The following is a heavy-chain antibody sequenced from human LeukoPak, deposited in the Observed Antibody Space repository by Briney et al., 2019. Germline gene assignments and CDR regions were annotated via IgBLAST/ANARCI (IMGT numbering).Heavy chain of an antibody. J-gene: IGHJ6*04. D-gene: IGHD3-9*01. CDR1: GASISSYY. V-gene: IGHV4-59*01. CDR3: ARVDYDILTGYKLDV. CDR2: IYYSGST. Sequence: SETLSLTCTVSGASISSYYWSWIRQTPGKGLEYIGYIYYSGSTNYNPSLKSRVTISVDTSKNQFSLKLSSVTAADTAMYYCARVDYDILTGYKLDVWGKGTTVTVSS.